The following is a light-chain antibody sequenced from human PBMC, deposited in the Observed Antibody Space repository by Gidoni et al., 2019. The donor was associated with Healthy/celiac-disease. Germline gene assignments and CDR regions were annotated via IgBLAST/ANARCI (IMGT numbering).Light chain of an antibody. CDR1: ALPKQY. Sequence: SYELTQPPSVSVSPGQTAMITCSGDALPKQYAYCYQQKPGKAPVLVIYKDSERPSGIPERFSGSSSGTTVTLTISGVQAEDEADYYCQSADSSGITGVFGTGTKVTVL. CDR3: QSADSSGITGV. V-gene: IGLV3-25*03. J-gene: IGLJ1*01. CDR2: KDS.